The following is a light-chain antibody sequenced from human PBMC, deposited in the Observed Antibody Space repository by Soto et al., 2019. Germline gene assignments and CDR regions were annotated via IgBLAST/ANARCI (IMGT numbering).Light chain of an antibody. J-gene: IGKJ1*01. V-gene: IGKV3-15*01. CDR2: GAS. CDR1: QSVSSN. CDR3: QQYNNWPPRAWT. Sequence: EIVMTQSPATLSVSPGERATLSCRASQSVSSNLAWYQQKPGQAPRLLIYGASTRATGIPARFSGSGSGTEFTLNISSLQSEDFAVYYCQQYNNWPPRAWTFGQGTKVEI.